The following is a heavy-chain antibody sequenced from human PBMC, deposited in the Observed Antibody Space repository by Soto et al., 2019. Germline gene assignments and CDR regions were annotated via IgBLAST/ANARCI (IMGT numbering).Heavy chain of an antibody. J-gene: IGHJ4*02. V-gene: IGHV4-28*03. CDR3: ARDHYDSSGYYLPYFDY. CDR2: IYYSGTT. Sequence: PSETLSLTCAVSGYSISSSNWWGWIRQPPGKGLEWIGYIYYSGTTYYNPSLKSRVTMSVDTSKNQFSLKLTSVTAVDTAVYYCARDHYDSSGYYLPYFDYWGQGTLVTVSS. D-gene: IGHD3-22*01. CDR1: GYSISSSNW.